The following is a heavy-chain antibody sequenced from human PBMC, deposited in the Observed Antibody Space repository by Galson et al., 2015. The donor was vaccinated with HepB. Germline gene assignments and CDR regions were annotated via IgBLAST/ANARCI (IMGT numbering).Heavy chain of an antibody. V-gene: IGHV3-7*03. CDR1: GFRLSDSW. D-gene: IGHD1/OR15-1a*01. J-gene: IGHJ4*02. CDR3: ARGNKPNY. CDR2: ITEDGSTK. Sequence: SLRLSCAASGFRLSDSWMPWVRQSAGRGLEWVANITEDGSTKFYLDSVKGRFTISRDNAKNSVFLQMNNLRADDTAVYYCARGNKPNYWGQGTLVTVSS.